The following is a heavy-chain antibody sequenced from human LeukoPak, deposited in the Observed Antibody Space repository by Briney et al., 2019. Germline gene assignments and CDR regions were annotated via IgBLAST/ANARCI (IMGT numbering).Heavy chain of an antibody. CDR2: INHSGST. CDR3: ASPKPYSGYDSRPRNYFGY. J-gene: IGHJ4*02. Sequence: SETLSLTCAVYGGSFSGYYWSWIRQPPGKGLEWIGEINHSGSTNYNPSLKSRVTISVDTSKNQFSLKLSSVTAADTAVYYCASPKPYSGYDSRPRNYFGYWGQGTLVTVSS. CDR1: GGSFSGYY. V-gene: IGHV4-34*01. D-gene: IGHD5-12*01.